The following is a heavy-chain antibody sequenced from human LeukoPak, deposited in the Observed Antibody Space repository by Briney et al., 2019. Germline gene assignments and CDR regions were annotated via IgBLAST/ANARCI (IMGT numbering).Heavy chain of an antibody. CDR1: GFTFSTYT. J-gene: IGHJ4*02. CDR3: ARGYRPYNSACLFAS. Sequence: GRSLRLSCAASGFTFSTYTMDWVRQAPGKGLEWVAVIAYDGSYTYYAESVRGRFTFSRDNSKNTLYLQMNSLKPEDTAVYYCARGYRPYNSACLFASWGQGTLVTVSS. V-gene: IGHV3-30*04. D-gene: IGHD6-25*01. CDR2: IAYDGSYT.